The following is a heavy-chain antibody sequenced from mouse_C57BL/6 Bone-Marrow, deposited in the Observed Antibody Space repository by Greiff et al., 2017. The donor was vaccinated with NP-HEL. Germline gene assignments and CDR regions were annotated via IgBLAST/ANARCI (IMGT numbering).Heavy chain of an antibody. D-gene: IGHD2-5*01. J-gene: IGHJ2*01. CDR1: GFTFSSYG. Sequence: EVKLVESGGDLVKPGGSLKLSCAASGFTFSSYGMSWVRQTPDKRLEWVATISSGGSYTYSPDSLKGRFTISRDNAKNTLYLQMSSLKSEDTAMYYCARHYYSNYFDYWGQGTTLTVSS. V-gene: IGHV5-6*01. CDR2: ISSGGSYT. CDR3: ARHYYSNYFDY.